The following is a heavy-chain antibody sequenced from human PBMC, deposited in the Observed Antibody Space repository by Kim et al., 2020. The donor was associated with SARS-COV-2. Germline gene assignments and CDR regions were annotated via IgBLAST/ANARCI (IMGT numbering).Heavy chain of an antibody. D-gene: IGHD6-19*01. J-gene: IGHJ5*02. V-gene: IGHV3-23*01. CDR2: ISGGGDTT. CDR1: GFNFNMFG. CDR3: ARDFASSALDP. Sequence: GGSLRLSCVASGFNFNMFGMNWLRQAPGKGLEWVALISGGGDTTFFADSVKGRFTISRDNAKNTLYLQMNSLRVEDTAIYYCARDFASSALDPWGQGTLV.